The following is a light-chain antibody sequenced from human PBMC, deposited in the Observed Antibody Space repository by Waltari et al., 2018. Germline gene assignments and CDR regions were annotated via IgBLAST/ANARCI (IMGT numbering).Light chain of an antibody. CDR2: DAS. Sequence: DIQMTQSPSSLSASVGDRVTITCQASQDISTYLNWYQQKPGKAPKLLIYDASASETGVPSRFSGSGSGTVFTFTISSLQPEDIATYYCQQYYILPPTFGPGTKVDF. J-gene: IGKJ3*01. CDR3: QQYYILPPT. V-gene: IGKV1-33*01. CDR1: QDISTY.